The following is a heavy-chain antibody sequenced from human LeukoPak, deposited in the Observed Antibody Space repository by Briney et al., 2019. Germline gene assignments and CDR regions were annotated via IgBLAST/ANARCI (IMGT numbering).Heavy chain of an antibody. Sequence: SETLTLTCTVSGGSISSSSYNWGWIRQPPGKGLEGIRRQYYSGTTYYNSSINRRAIISVDTSKNQYSLKLSSVTAADTAEYYCARAKLMVRGVIRAFDIWGQGTMVTVSS. CDR3: ARAKLMVRGVIRAFDI. CDR2: QYYSGTT. J-gene: IGHJ3*02. D-gene: IGHD3-10*01. V-gene: IGHV4-39*07. CDR1: GGSISSSSYN.